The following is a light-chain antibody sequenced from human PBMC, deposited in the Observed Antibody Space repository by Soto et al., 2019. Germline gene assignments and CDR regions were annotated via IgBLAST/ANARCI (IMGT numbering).Light chain of an antibody. CDR2: DAS. CDR1: QSISSW. CDR3: QQYNSYSRT. Sequence: DIQMTQSPSTLSASVGDRVTITCRASQSISSWLAWYQQKPGKAPKLLIYDASSLESGVTSRSSGSGSGTEFTLTISSLQPDDFATYYGQQYNSYSRTFGQGTKLEIK. V-gene: IGKV1-5*01. J-gene: IGKJ2*01.